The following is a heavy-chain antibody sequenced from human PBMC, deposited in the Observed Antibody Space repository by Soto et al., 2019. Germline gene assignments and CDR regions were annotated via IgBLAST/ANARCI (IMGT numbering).Heavy chain of an antibody. CDR3: AKRRGAGGHFDY. V-gene: IGHV3-23*01. CDR2: VSIGGST. CDR1: GFTFSSYA. D-gene: IGHD2-15*01. J-gene: IGHJ4*02. Sequence: GGSLRLSCAASGFTFSSYAMGWVRQGPGKGLEWVAVVSIGGSTHYADSVRGRFTISRDNSKNTLSLKMNSLTAEDTAVYFCAKRRGAGGHFDYWGKGARVTVPS.